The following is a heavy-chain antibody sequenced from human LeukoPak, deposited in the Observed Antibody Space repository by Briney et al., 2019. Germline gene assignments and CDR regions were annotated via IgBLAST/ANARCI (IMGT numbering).Heavy chain of an antibody. D-gene: IGHD6-6*01. CDR1: GYTFTGYY. V-gene: IGHV1-2*02. Sequence: ASVKVSCKASGYTFTGYYMHWVRQAPGQGLEWMGWINPNSGGTNYAQKFQGRVTMTRDTSISTAYMELSRLRSDDTAVYYCARDLNEYSSSSGADAFDIWGQGTMVTVSS. CDR2: INPNSGGT. CDR3: ARDLNEYSSSSGADAFDI. J-gene: IGHJ3*02.